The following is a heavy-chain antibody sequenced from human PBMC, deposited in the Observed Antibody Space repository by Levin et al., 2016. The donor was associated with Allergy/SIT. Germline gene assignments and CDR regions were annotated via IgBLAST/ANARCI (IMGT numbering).Heavy chain of an antibody. CDR3: ARGAGGSMVRGVIGYFDY. D-gene: IGHD3-10*01. Sequence: SETLSLTCTVSGGSISSSSYYWGWIRQPPGKGLEWIGSIYYSGSTYYNPSLKSRVTISVDTSKNQFSLKLSSVTAADTAVYYCARGAGGSMVRGVIGYFDYWGQGTLVTVSS. CDR2: IYYSGST. J-gene: IGHJ4*02. V-gene: IGHV4-39*01. CDR1: GGSISSSSYY.